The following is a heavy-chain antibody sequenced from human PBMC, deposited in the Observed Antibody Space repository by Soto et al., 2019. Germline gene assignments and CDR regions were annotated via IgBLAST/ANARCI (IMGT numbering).Heavy chain of an antibody. V-gene: IGHV1-69*13. CDR2: IIPIFGTA. CDR3: ARDVDYDFWSGYYGSEYFQH. Sequence: ASVKVSCKASGGTFSSYAISWVRQAPGQGLEWMGWIIPIFGTANYAQKFQGRVTITADESTSTAYMELRSLRSDDTAVYYCARDVDYDFWSGYYGSEYFQHWGRGTLVTVSS. CDR1: GGTFSSYA. J-gene: IGHJ1*01. D-gene: IGHD3-3*01.